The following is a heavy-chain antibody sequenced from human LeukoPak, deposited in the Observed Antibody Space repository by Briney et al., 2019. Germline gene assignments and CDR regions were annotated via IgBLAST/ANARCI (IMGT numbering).Heavy chain of an antibody. D-gene: IGHD3-3*01. CDR2: INPNSGGT. Sequence: GASVKVSCKASGYTFTGYYMYWVRQAPGQGLEWMGWINPNSGGTNYAQKFKGRVTMTRDTSISTAYMELSRLRSDDTAVYYCTRPYYDFWSGYADNWFDPWGQGTLVTVSS. V-gene: IGHV1-2*02. CDR3: TRPYYDFWSGYADNWFDP. CDR1: GYTFTGYY. J-gene: IGHJ5*02.